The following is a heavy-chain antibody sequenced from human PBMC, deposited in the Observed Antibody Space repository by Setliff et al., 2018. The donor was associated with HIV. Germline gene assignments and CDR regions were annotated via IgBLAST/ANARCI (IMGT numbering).Heavy chain of an antibody. Sequence: PGGSLRLSCAASGFTFSSYEMNWVRQAPGKGLEWVSYISSSGSTRYYAVSVKGRFTISRDNAKNSLYLQMNSLRAEDTAVYYCAREEISYYFDYWGRGIQVTVSS. CDR1: GFTFSSYE. CDR2: ISSSGSTR. CDR3: AREEISYYFDY. J-gene: IGHJ4*02. V-gene: IGHV3-48*03.